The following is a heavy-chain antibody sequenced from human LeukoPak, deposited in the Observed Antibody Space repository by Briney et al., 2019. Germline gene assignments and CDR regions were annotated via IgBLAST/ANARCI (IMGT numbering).Heavy chain of an antibody. CDR2: INPNSGGT. Sequence: ASVKVSCKASGYTFTGCYMHWVRQAPGQGLEWMGRINPNSGGTNYAQKFQGRVTMTRDTSISTAYMELSRLRSDDTAVYYCARDLEWLQHDYRGQGTLVTVSS. D-gene: IGHD5-12*01. CDR1: GYTFTGCY. CDR3: ARDLEWLQHDY. V-gene: IGHV1-2*06. J-gene: IGHJ4*02.